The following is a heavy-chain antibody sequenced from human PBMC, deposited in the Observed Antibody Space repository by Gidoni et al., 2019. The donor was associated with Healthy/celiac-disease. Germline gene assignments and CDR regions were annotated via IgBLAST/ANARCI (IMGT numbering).Heavy chain of an antibody. CDR3: ANQACSSTSCYLYYYYGMDV. CDR2: ISGSGGST. D-gene: IGHD2-2*01. Sequence: EVQLLESGGGLVQPGGSLRLSCAASGLPFRSYAMRWVRQAPGQGLEWVSAISGSGGSTYYADSVKGRFTISRDNSKNTLYLQMNSLRAEDTAVYYCANQACSSTSCYLYYYYGMDVWGQGTTVTVSS. J-gene: IGHJ6*02. V-gene: IGHV3-23*01. CDR1: GLPFRSYA.